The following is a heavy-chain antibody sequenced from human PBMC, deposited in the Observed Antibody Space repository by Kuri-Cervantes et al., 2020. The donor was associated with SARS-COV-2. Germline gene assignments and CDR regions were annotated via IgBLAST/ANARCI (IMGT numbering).Heavy chain of an antibody. D-gene: IGHD3-10*01. V-gene: IGHV4-4*02. Sequence: SETLSLTCAVSGGSISSSNWWSWVRQPPGKGLEWIGEIYHSGSTNYNPSLKSRVTISVDKSKNQFSLKLSSVTAADTAVYYCARDGSGSYFITHYYGMDVWGQGTTVTVSS. CDR3: ARDGSGSYFITHYYGMDV. J-gene: IGHJ6*02. CDR1: GGSISSSNW. CDR2: IYHSGST.